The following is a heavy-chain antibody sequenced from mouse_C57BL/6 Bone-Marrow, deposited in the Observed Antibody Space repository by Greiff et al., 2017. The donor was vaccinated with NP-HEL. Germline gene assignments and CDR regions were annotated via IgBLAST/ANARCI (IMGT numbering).Heavy chain of an antibody. CDR2: ISDGGSYT. Sequence: EVMLVESGGGLVKPGGSLKLSCAASGFTFSSYAMSWVRQTPEKRLEWVATISDGGSYTYYPDNVKGRFTISRDNAKNNLYLQMSHLKSEDTAMYYCARLSLDYWGQGTTLTVSS. CDR3: ARLSLDY. CDR1: GFTFSSYA. J-gene: IGHJ2*01. V-gene: IGHV5-4*03.